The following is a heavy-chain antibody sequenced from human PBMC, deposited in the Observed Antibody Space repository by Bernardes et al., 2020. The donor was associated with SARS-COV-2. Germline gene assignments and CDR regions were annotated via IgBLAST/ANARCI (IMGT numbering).Heavy chain of an antibody. V-gene: IGHV3-23*01. Sequence: GGSLRLSCAASGFTFSSYAMSWVRQAPGKGLEWVSAISGSGGSTYYADSVKGRFTISRDNSKNTLYLQMNSLRAEDTAVYYCAKEWVPHSNYGSSMDYWGQGTLVTVSS. J-gene: IGHJ4*02. CDR3: AKEWVPHSNYGSSMDY. D-gene: IGHD4-4*01. CDR1: GFTFSSYA. CDR2: ISGSGGST.